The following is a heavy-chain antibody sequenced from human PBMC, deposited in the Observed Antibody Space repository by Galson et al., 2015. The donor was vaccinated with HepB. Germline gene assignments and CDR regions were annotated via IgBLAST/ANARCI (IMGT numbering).Heavy chain of an antibody. CDR2: IYPGDSDT. V-gene: IGHV5-51*01. D-gene: IGHD6-19*01. J-gene: IGHJ2*01. Sequence: QSGAEVKKPGESLKISCKGSGYSFTSYWIGWVRQMPGKGLEWTGIIYPGDSDTRYSPSFQGQVTISADKSISTAYLQWSSLKASDTAMYYCARHPVAGNYVTHWYFDLWGRGTLVTVSS. CDR3: ARHPVAGNYVTHWYFDL. CDR1: GYSFTSYW.